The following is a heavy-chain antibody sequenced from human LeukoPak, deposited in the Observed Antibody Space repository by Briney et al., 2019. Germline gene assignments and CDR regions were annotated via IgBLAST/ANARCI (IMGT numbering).Heavy chain of an antibody. Sequence: GASVKVSCKASGYTFTGFYIHWVRQAPGQGLEWMGRINPNSGGTNYAQKFQGRVTMTRDTSISTAYMELSRLRSDDTAVYYCARDTGQLDYYYYGMDVWGQGTTVTVSS. CDR1: GYTFTGFY. CDR3: ARDTGQLDYYYYGMDV. D-gene: IGHD6-13*01. V-gene: IGHV1-2*06. CDR2: INPNSGGT. J-gene: IGHJ6*02.